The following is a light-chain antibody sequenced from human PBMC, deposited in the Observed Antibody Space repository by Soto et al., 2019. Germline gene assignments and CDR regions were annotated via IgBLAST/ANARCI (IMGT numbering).Light chain of an antibody. CDR1: QSISSY. CDR2: KAS. V-gene: IGKV1-39*01. Sequence: DIQMNQSPSSLSASVGDRVTITCRASQSISSYLNWYQQKPGKAPKLLIYKASTLKSGVPSRFSGSGSGTDFTLTISSLQPEDFATYSCQQSYNSPQTFGRGTKVDIK. J-gene: IGKJ1*01. CDR3: QQSYNSPQT.